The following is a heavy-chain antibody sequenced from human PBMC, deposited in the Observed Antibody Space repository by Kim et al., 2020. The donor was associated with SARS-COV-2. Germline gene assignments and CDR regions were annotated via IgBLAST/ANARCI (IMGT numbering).Heavy chain of an antibody. CDR3: ARDPDDLLTGYYNENWFDP. D-gene: IGHD3-9*01. CDR1: GYTFTSYG. V-gene: IGHV1-18*04. Sequence: ASVKVSCKASGYTFTSYGISWVQQAPGQGLEWMGWISAYNGNTNYAQKFQGRVTMTTDTSSTAYMELRSLRSDDPAVYYCARDPDDLLTGYYNENWFDPWGQGALVTVSS. CDR2: ISAYNGNT. J-gene: IGHJ5*02.